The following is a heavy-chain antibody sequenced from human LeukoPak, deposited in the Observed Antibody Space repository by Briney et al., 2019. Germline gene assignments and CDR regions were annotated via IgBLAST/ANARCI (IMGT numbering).Heavy chain of an antibody. Sequence: GGSLRLSCAASGFTFSSYAMSWVRQAPGKGLEWVSGVSGSGGSTYYADSVKGRFTISRDNSKNTLYLQMNSLRAADTAVYYCANAAGGYCTIGVCFPLNYGGQGPRVTVPT. J-gene: IGHJ4*02. D-gene: IGHD2-8*01. CDR1: GFTFSSYA. V-gene: IGHV3-23*01. CDR3: ANAAGGYCTIGVCFPLNY. CDR2: VSGSGGST.